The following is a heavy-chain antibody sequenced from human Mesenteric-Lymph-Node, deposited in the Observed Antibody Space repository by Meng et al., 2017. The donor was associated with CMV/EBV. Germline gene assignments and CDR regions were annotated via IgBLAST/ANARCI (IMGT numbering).Heavy chain of an antibody. CDR2: SNNSGST. CDR3: ARHQRWLKSEGGFNY. D-gene: IGHD4-23*01. V-gene: IGHV4-34*01. CDR1: GVSLRGFY. Sequence: VPLPHAGGGLLKPSETLSLLCAVCGVSLRGFYWIWIRQPPGKGLEWIGESNNSGSTNYNPSLKSRVTISVDTYKNQFSRTQSSVTAADTAVYYCARHQRWLKSEGGFNYWGQGTLVTGSS. J-gene: IGHJ4*02.